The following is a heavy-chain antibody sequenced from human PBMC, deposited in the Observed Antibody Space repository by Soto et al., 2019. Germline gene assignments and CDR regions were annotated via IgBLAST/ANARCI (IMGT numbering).Heavy chain of an antibody. D-gene: IGHD2-15*01. V-gene: IGHV1-2*02. J-gene: IGHJ6*02. CDR1: GYTFTGYY. Sequence: ASVKVSCKASGYTFTGYYMHWLRQSPGQGLEWMGWINPNSGGTNYAQKFQGRVTMTRDTSISTVYMELSRLRSDDTAVYYCARGVGYIVVVVAATQYYGMDVWGQGTTVTVSS. CDR3: ARGVGYIVVVVAATQYYGMDV. CDR2: INPNSGGT.